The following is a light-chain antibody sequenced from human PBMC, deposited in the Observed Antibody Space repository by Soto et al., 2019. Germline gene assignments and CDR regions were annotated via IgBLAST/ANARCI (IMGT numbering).Light chain of an antibody. J-gene: IGKJ1*01. Sequence: EIVMTQSPATLSVSPGERATLSCRASQSVSSNLAWYQQKPGQAPRLLIYGASTRATGIPARFSGSGSGTEFTLTISSLQSEDFAAYYCQHYINCPPWPFGPGTKVEIK. CDR3: QHYINCPPWP. V-gene: IGKV3-15*01. CDR2: GAS. CDR1: QSVSSN.